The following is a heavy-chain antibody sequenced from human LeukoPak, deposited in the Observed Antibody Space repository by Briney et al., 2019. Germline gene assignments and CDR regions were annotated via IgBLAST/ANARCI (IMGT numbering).Heavy chain of an antibody. CDR1: GFIFSDYY. D-gene: IGHD5-12*01. J-gene: IGHJ4*02. Sequence: GGSLRLSCAASGFIFSDYYMSWIRQAPGKGLEWVSYISSSGSSIYYADSVKGRFTISRDNAKDSLYLQMNSLRAEDTAVYYCARDPGSGYEEQFDYWGQGTLVTVSS. V-gene: IGHV3-11*01. CDR2: ISSSGSSI. CDR3: ARDPGSGYEEQFDY.